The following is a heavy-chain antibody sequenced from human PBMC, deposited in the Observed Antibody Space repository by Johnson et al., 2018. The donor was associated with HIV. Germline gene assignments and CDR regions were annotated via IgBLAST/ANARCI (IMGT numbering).Heavy chain of an antibody. Sequence: VQLVESGGGLIQPGGSLRLSCAASGFTVSSNYMSWVRQAPGKGLEWVSVIYSGGSTYYADSVKGRFTISRDNAKNSLYLQMNSLRAEDTAVYYCARDRNYYDSSGYDAFDIWGQGTMVTVSS. V-gene: IGHV3-53*01. J-gene: IGHJ3*02. CDR3: ARDRNYYDSSGYDAFDI. CDR2: IYSGGST. D-gene: IGHD3-22*01. CDR1: GFTVSSNY.